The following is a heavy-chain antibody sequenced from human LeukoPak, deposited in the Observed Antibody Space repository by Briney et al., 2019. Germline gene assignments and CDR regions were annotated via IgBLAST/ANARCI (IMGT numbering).Heavy chain of an antibody. CDR3: ARDRVVAAAAHFDY. J-gene: IGHJ4*02. V-gene: IGHV3-30*03. CDR2: ISYDGSNK. Sequence: GGSLRLSCAASGFTFSSYGMHWVRQAPGKGLEWVAVISYDGSNKYYADSVKGRFTISRDNSKNTLYLQMNSLRAEDTAVYYCARDRVVAAAAHFDYWGQGTLVTVSS. CDR1: GFTFSSYG. D-gene: IGHD6-13*01.